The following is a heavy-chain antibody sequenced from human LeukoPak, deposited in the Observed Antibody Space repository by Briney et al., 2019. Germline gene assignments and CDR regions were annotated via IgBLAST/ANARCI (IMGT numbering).Heavy chain of an antibody. Sequence: SETLSLTCAVDGGSFSDYYWSWIRHPPGKGLEWVGAINHRGSTNYNRSLKSRVTISVDTSKKQFSLKLSSVTAADTAVYYCARGRVAPFFSYYYMDVWGKGTTVTVSS. D-gene: IGHD3-3*02. V-gene: IGHV4-34*01. CDR3: ARGRVAPFFSYYYMDV. CDR2: INHRGST. J-gene: IGHJ6*03. CDR1: GGSFSDYY.